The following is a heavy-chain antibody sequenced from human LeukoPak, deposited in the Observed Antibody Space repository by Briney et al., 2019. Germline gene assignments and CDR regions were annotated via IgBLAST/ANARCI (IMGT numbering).Heavy chain of an antibody. V-gene: IGHV3-48*03. D-gene: IGHD3-10*02. CDR1: GFTFSNFW. Sequence: GGSLRVSCAASGFTFSNFWMSWVRQAPGKGLEWVSYISSSGSTIYYADSVKGRFTISRDNAKNSLYLQMNSLRAEDTAVYYCAELGITMIGGVWGKGTTVTISS. CDR3: AELGITMIGGV. CDR2: ISSSGSTI. J-gene: IGHJ6*04.